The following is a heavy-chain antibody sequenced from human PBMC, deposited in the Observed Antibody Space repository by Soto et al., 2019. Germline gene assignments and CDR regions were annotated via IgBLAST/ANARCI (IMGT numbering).Heavy chain of an antibody. CDR2: IWHDGSNQ. CDR1: GFTFSSYG. V-gene: IGHV3-33*01. Sequence: QVPLVESGGGVVQPGRSLRLSCAASGFTFSSYGMQWVRQAPGKGLEWVAVIWHDGSNQYYADSVKGRFTVSRDNSKNTLYLQLNSLRVEDTAVYYCARERGQIDYWGQGTLVTVSS. J-gene: IGHJ4*02. CDR3: ARERGQIDY.